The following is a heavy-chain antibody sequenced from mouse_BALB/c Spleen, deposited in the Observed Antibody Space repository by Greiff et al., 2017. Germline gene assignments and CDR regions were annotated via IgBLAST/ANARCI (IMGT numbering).Heavy chain of an antibody. Sequence: EVMLVESGPGLVKPSQSLSLTCTVTGYSITSDYAWNWIRQFPGNKLEWMGYISYSGSTSYNPSLKSRISITRDTSKNQFFLQLNSVTTEDTATYYCARSEYDAMDYWGQGTSVTVSS. CDR1: GYSITSDYA. V-gene: IGHV3-2*02. CDR3: ARSEYDAMDY. D-gene: IGHD2-10*02. J-gene: IGHJ4*01. CDR2: ISYSGST.